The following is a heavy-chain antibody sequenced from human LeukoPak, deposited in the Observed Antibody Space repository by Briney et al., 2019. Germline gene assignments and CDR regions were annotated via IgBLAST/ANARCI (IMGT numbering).Heavy chain of an antibody. CDR3: ARRTAESTVTFYFDF. D-gene: IGHD4-11*01. CDR1: GYSFSSYW. Sequence: GESLKISCKGSGYSFSSYWIGWVRQMPGKGLEWMGIINAGNSDARYSPSFQGQVTIPVDKSINTAYLQWSSLKASDTAMYYCARRTAESTVTFYFDFWGQGTPVTVSS. V-gene: IGHV5-51*01. J-gene: IGHJ4*02. CDR2: INAGNSDA.